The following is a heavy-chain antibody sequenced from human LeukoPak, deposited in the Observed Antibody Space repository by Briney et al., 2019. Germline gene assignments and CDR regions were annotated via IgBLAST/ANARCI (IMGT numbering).Heavy chain of an antibody. CDR1: GFIFSDYL. J-gene: IGHJ4*02. CDR3: AKGDDILTGYLSYFDY. D-gene: IGHD3-9*01. V-gene: IGHV3-23*01. Sequence: GGSLRLSCAASGFIFSDYLMNWVRQAPGKGLEWVSGISGSGDNTYYADSVKGRFTISRDNSKNTLYLQMNSLRAEDTAVYYCAKGDDILTGYLSYFDYWGQGTLVTVSS. CDR2: ISGSGDNT.